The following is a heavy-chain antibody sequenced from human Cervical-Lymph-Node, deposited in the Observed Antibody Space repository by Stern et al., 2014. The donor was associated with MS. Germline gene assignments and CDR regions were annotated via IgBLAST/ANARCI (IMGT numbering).Heavy chain of an antibody. Sequence: VQLVESGAEVMKPGASVKVACKASGYIFTSYGFIWVRQGPGQGLEWMGWISGYNGITKYAQKFPGRVTITTDTSTSTAHMEVRSLRSDDPAVYYWARGGGRAMDVWGQGTTVTVSS. J-gene: IGHJ6*02. D-gene: IGHD3-16*01. CDR2: ISGYNGIT. CDR1: GYIFTSYG. V-gene: IGHV1-18*01. CDR3: ARGGGRAMDV.